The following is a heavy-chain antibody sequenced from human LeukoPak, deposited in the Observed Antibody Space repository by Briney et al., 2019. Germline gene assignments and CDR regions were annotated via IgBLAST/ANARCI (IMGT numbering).Heavy chain of an antibody. J-gene: IGHJ5*02. V-gene: IGHV3-30*02. CDR3: ARAGAPDYGGNRDRFDP. CDR1: GFTFSSYG. D-gene: IGHD4-23*01. CDR2: IRYDGRNK. Sequence: GGSLRLSCAASGFTFSSYGMHWVRQAPGKGLEWVAFIRYDGRNKYYADSVKGRFTISRDNSKNTLYLQMNSLRAEDTAVYYCARAGAPDYGGNRDRFDPWGQGTLVTVSS.